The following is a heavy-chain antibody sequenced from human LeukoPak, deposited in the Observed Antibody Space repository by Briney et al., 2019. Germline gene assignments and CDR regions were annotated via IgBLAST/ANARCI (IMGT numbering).Heavy chain of an antibody. CDR1: GFTFSDYY. D-gene: IGHD1-1*01. V-gene: IGHV3-11*06. J-gene: IGHJ4*02. CDR2: ISGSSGYT. Sequence: GGSLRLSCAASGFTFSDYYMSWVRQAPGEGLEWVSYISGSSGYTKYADSVKGRFTISRDNAKNSLYPQVNSLRAEDTAVYYCARGTGTTAYFDYWGQGTLVTVSS. CDR3: ARGTGTTAYFDY.